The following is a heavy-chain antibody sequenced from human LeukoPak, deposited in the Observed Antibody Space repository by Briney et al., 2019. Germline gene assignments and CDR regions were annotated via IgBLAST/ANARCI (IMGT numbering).Heavy chain of an antibody. V-gene: IGHV3-23*01. CDR1: GFAFSAYG. D-gene: IGHD3-22*01. Sequence: PGGSLRLSCAASGFAFSAYGMSWVRQAPGKGLECVSIISGSGSRSYYADSVKGRFTTSRDNSKNTVNLQMNNLRAEDTAGYYCAKDLLRTQNYDNSGYPDALDLWGQGTVVIVSS. J-gene: IGHJ3*01. CDR3: AKDLLRTQNYDNSGYPDALDL. CDR2: ISGSGSRS.